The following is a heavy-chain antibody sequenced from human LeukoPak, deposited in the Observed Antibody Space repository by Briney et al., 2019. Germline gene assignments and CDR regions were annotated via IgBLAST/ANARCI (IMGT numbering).Heavy chain of an antibody. D-gene: IGHD1-26*01. Sequence: GGSLRLSCAASGFTFSDYYMSWIRQAPGKGLEWVSYISSSGSTIYYADSVKGRFTISRDNAKNSLYLQMNSLRAEDTAVYYCARDLRGWELQTTYFDYWGQGTLVTVSS. CDR1: GFTFSDYY. J-gene: IGHJ4*02. V-gene: IGHV3-11*04. CDR3: ARDLRGWELQTTYFDY. CDR2: ISSSGSTI.